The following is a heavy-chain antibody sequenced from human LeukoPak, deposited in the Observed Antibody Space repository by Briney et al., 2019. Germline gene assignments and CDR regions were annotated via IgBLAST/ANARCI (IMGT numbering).Heavy chain of an antibody. V-gene: IGHV3-9*01. CDR1: VFTFDDYA. J-gene: IGHJ6*02. CDR2: ISWNSGSI. CDR3: EKDLRTPSYDILTGGYYYYGMDV. Sequence: GGSLRLSCAASVFTFDDYAMHWVRQAPGKGLEWVSGISWNSGSIGYADSVKGRFTISRDNAKNYLYLQMNSLRAEDTALYYCEKDLRTPSYDILTGGYYYYGMDVWGQGTTVTVSS. D-gene: IGHD3-9*01.